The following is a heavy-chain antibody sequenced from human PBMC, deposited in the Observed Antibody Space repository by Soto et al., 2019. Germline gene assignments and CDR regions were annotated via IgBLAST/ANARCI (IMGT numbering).Heavy chain of an antibody. CDR3: ARHPGGVAGPGGYFDY. Sequence: SVKVSCKASGGTFSSYAISWVRQAPGQGLEWMGGTIPIFGTANYAQKFQGRVTITADESTSTAYMELSSLRSEDTAVYYCARHPGGVAGPGGYFDYWGQGTLVTVSS. CDR1: GGTFSSYA. V-gene: IGHV1-69*13. D-gene: IGHD6-19*01. CDR2: TIPIFGTA. J-gene: IGHJ4*02.